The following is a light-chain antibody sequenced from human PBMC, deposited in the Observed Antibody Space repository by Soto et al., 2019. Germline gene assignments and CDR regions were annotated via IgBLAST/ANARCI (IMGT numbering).Light chain of an antibody. Sequence: DIVMTQSPDSLAVFLGERATINCKSSQTILYSSDNKNYLAWYQQKPGQPPRLLIYWASSRDSGVPDRFAGSGSGTDFTLTITNLQAEDVAIYYCQQFFTTPYTFGQGTRLQI. CDR1: QTILYSSDNKNY. CDR2: WAS. J-gene: IGKJ2*01. CDR3: QQFFTTPYT. V-gene: IGKV4-1*01.